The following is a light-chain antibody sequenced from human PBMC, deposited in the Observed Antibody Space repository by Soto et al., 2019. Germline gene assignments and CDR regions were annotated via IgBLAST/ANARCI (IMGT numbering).Light chain of an antibody. V-gene: IGKV1-39*01. CDR3: QQYNSYST. CDR1: QSISSY. J-gene: IGKJ5*01. Sequence: DIQMTPSPSSVSASVGYRVSITFRASQSISSYLNWYQQKPGKAPKLLIYAASSLQSGVPSRFSGSGSGTDFTLTISSLQPDDFATYYCQQYNSYSTFGQGTRLEI. CDR2: AAS.